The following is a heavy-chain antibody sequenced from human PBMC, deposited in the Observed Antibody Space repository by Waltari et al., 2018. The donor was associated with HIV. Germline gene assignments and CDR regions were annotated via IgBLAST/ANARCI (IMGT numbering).Heavy chain of an antibody. CDR3: AKGDRDNWFDP. CDR2: ISWNSGSI. D-gene: IGHD3-16*01. CDR1: GFTFGDYA. J-gene: IGHJ5*02. Sequence: EVQLVESGGGLVQPGRSLSLSCAASGFTFGDYAIHWVRQAPGKGLEWVSGISWNSGSIGYADSVKGRFTISRDNAKNSLYLQMNSLRAEDTALYYCAKGDRDNWFDPWGQGTLVTVSS. V-gene: IGHV3-9*01.